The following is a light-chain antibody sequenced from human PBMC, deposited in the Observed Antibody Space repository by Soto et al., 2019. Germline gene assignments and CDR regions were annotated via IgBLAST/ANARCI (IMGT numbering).Light chain of an antibody. J-gene: IGKJ3*01. Sequence: EIVMTQSPATLSVSPGERATLSCRASQSVSTKLAWYRHKPGQAPRLLIYGASTRATGIPARFSGSGSGTEFTLIINSLQSEDFAVYYCQQYKNWPHSTFGPGTKVDIK. V-gene: IGKV3-15*01. CDR2: GAS. CDR3: QQYKNWPHST. CDR1: QSVSTK.